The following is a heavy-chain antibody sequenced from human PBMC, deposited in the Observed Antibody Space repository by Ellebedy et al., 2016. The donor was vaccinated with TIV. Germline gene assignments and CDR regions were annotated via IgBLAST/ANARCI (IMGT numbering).Heavy chain of an antibody. J-gene: IGHJ4*02. V-gene: IGHV3-74*01. CDR2: INSDGGST. CDR3: ARGHRGSRNFDY. D-gene: IGHD1-14*01. CDR1: GFTFSSYW. Sequence: GESLKISXAASGFTFSSYWMHWVRQAPGKGLVWVSRINSDGGSTTYADSVKGRFTISRDNTKNTLYLQMNSLRAEDTAVYYCARGHRGSRNFDYWGQGTLVTVSS.